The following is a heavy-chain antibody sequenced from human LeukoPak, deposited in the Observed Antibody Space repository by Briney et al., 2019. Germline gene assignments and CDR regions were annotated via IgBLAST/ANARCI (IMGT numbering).Heavy chain of an antibody. V-gene: IGHV3-53*01. CDR3: ATSRTLDY. CDR1: GFTVSSNY. Sequence: GGSLRLSCAASGFTVSSNYMSWVRQALGKGLEWVSVIYSGGSTYYADSVKGRFTISRDNAMNSLYLQMSSLRAEDTAIYYCATSRTLDYWGQGTLLTVSS. D-gene: IGHD3/OR15-3a*01. CDR2: IYSGGST. J-gene: IGHJ4*02.